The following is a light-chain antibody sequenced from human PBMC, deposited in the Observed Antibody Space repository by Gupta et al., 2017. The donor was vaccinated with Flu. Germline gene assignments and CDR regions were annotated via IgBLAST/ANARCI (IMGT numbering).Light chain of an antibody. J-gene: IGKJ3*01. CDR2: KAS. V-gene: IGKV1-5*03. Sequence: DIQMTQSPFTLSASVGDRVTITCRASQHISDGLAWYQQKPGKAPKLLIYKASSSESGVPSRFSGSGSGTEFTLTIRSLQPDDFATYYCQQYNTYPFTFGLGPKWMSN. CDR3: QQYNTYPFT. CDR1: QHISDG.